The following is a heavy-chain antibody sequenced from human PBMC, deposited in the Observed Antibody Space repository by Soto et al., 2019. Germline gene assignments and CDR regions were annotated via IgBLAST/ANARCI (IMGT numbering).Heavy chain of an antibody. CDR2: IIPIFGTS. CDR3: AREEASYDFWSGYRSMDV. Sequence: SVKVSCKASGGTFSSYAISWVRQAPGQGLEWMGGIIPIFGTSNYAQKFQGRVTITADESTSTAYMELSSLRSEDTAVYYCAREEASYDFWSGYRSMDVWGQGTKVTVSS. D-gene: IGHD3-3*01. J-gene: IGHJ6*01. V-gene: IGHV1-69*13. CDR1: GGTFSSYA.